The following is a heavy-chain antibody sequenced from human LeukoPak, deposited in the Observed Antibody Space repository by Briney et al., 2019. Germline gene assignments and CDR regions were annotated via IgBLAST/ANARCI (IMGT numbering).Heavy chain of an antibody. Sequence: GGSLRLSCAASGFTFSSYAMSWVRQAPGKGLEWVSAISGSGGSTYYADSVKGRFTISRDNSKNTLYLQMNSLRAEDTAVYYCARDRSGYCSGGSCYWTDYWGQGTLVTVSS. J-gene: IGHJ4*02. CDR3: ARDRSGYCSGGSCYWTDY. CDR2: ISGSGGST. CDR1: GFTFSSYA. V-gene: IGHV3-23*01. D-gene: IGHD2-15*01.